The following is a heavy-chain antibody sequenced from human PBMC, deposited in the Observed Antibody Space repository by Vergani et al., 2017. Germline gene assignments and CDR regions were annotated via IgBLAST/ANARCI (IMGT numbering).Heavy chain of an antibody. Sequence: QVQLVQSGAEVKKPGASAKVSCKASGYTFTDYAMHWVRQAPGQRLEWMGWINAGNGNTKYSQKFQGRVTITRDTSASSVYMELSSLRSEDTAVYFCARNLVGGADYWGQGTLVTVS. J-gene: IGHJ4*02. CDR1: GYTFTDYA. CDR2: INAGNGNT. V-gene: IGHV1-3*01. D-gene: IGHD2-8*02. CDR3: ARNLVGGADY.